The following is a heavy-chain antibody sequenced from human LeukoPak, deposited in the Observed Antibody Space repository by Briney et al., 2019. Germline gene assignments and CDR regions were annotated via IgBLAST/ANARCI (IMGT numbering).Heavy chain of an antibody. Sequence: GASVKVSCKASGYTFTSYDINWVRQATGQGLEWMGWMNPNSGNTGYAQKFQGRVTVTRNTSISTAYMELSSLRSEDTAVYYCAATTYYYGSGSYNTPDYWGQGTLVTVSS. CDR2: MNPNSGNT. CDR1: GYTFTSYD. CDR3: AATTYYYGSGSYNTPDY. D-gene: IGHD3-10*01. V-gene: IGHV1-8*01. J-gene: IGHJ4*02.